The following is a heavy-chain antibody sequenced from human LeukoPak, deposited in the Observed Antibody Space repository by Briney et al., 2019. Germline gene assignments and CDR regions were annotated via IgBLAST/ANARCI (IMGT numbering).Heavy chain of an antibody. CDR2: INHSGST. J-gene: IGHJ4*02. CDR3: ARRVAARPATFDY. CDR1: GGSFSGYY. D-gene: IGHD6-6*01. V-gene: IGHV4-34*01. Sequence: SETLSLTCAVYGGSFSGYYWSWIRQPPGKGLEWIGEINHSGSTNYNPSLKSRVTISVDTSKNQFSLKLSSVTAADTAVYYCARRVAARPATFDYWGQGTLVTVSS.